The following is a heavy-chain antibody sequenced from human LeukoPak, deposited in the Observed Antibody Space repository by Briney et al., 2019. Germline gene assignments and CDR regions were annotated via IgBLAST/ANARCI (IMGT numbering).Heavy chain of an antibody. V-gene: IGHV4-38-2*02. J-gene: IGHJ4*02. CDR2: IYHSGST. CDR3: ARGYYYDSSGPFDY. Sequence: SETLSLTCTVSGGSISSGYYWGWIRQPPGKGLEWIGNIYHSGSTYYNPSLKSRVTISVDTSKNQFSLKLSSVTAADTAVYYCARGYYYDSSGPFDYWGQGTLVTVSS. D-gene: IGHD3-22*01. CDR1: GGSISSGYY.